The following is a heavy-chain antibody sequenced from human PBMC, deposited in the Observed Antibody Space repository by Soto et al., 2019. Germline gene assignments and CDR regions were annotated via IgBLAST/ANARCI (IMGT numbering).Heavy chain of an antibody. V-gene: IGHV4-34*01. J-gene: IGHJ4*02. CDR3: ARLSRRASVPGDY. D-gene: IGHD6-19*01. CDR2: IYHSGST. CDR1: GGSFSGHY. Sequence: SETLSLTCAVYGGSFSGHYWSWIRQPPGKGLEWIGYIYHSGSTYYNPSLKSRVAISVDASKNQFSLKLSSVTAADTAVFYCARLSRRASVPGDYWGQGTLVTVSS.